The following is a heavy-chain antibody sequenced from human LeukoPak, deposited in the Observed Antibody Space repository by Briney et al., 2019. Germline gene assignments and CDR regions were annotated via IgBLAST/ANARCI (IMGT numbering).Heavy chain of an antibody. J-gene: IGHJ4*02. CDR2: INHSGST. D-gene: IGHD6-19*01. Sequence: PSETLSLTCAVYGGSFSGYYWSWIRQPPGKWLEWIGEINHSGSTNYNPSLKSRVTISVDTSKNQFSLKLSSVTAADTAVYYCARARAVDEKQRFYYWGQGTLVTVSS. V-gene: IGHV4-34*01. CDR1: GGSFSGYY. CDR3: ARARAVDEKQRFYY.